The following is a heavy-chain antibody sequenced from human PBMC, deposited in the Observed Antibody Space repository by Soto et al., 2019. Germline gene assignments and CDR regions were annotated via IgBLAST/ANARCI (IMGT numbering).Heavy chain of an antibody. D-gene: IGHD3-22*01. CDR2: ISGDNI. J-gene: IGHJ3*02. CDR3: ARWVSYYDSSGYYFDAFDI. V-gene: IGHV3-23*01. CDR1: EFIFRSYA. Sequence: PGGSLRLSCVASEFIFRSYAMSWVRQAPGKGLEWVSGISGDNIYYADCVKGRFTISGDNSKNTLYLQMNSLRAEDTAVYYCARWVSYYDSSGYYFDAFDIWGQGTMVTVSS.